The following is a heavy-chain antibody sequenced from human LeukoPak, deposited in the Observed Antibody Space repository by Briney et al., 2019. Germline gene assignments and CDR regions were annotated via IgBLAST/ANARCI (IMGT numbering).Heavy chain of an antibody. CDR3: ARGVDPWPWFFDL. J-gene: IGHJ2*01. Sequence: ASVKVSCKASGYTFTSYGILWVRQAPGQGLEWMGWISPYNCKTNYAQKFRGRVTMTTDTSTTTAYMELRSLMSDDTAVYYCARGVDPWPWFFDLWGRGTLVTVSS. CDR1: GYTFTSYG. CDR2: ISPYNCKT. V-gene: IGHV1-18*01.